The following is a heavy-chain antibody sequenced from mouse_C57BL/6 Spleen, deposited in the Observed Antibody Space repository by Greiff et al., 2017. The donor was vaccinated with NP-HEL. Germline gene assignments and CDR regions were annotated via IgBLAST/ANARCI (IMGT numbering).Heavy chain of an antibody. CDR2: INPSSGYT. J-gene: IGHJ4*01. CDR3: ARYDYHYYYAMDY. CDR1: GYTFTSYW. D-gene: IGHD2-4*01. V-gene: IGHV1-7*01. Sequence: QVQLKESGAELAKPGASVKLSCKASGYTFTSYWMHWVKQRPGQGLEWIGYINPSSGYTKYNQKFKDKATLTADKSSSTAYMQLSSLTYEDSAVYYCARYDYHYYYAMDYWGQGTSVTVSS.